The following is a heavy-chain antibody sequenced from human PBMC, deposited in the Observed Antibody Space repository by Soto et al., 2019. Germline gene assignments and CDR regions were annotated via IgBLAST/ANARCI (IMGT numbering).Heavy chain of an antibody. D-gene: IGHD3-22*01. J-gene: IGHJ6*02. CDR2: IIPIFGTA. V-gene: IGHV1-69*06. CDR1: GGTFSSYA. CDR3: ARGYYYDSSGYFYYYYGMDV. Sequence: SVKVSCKASGGTFSSYAISWVRQAPGQGLEWMGGIIPIFGTANYAQKFQGRVTITADKSTSTAYMELSSLRSEDTAVYYCARGYYYDSSGYFYYYYGMDVWGQGTTVTVSS.